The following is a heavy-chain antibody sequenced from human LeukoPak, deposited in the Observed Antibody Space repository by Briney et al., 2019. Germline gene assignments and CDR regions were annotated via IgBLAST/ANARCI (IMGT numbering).Heavy chain of an antibody. Sequence: ASVKVSCKASGYTFTTYGINWMRQAPGQGLEWMGWISPYNGNTNYAQKLQGRVTMTTDTSTNTAYMELRSLRSDDTAVYYCARDMSSWQQLVLPDYWGQGTLVTVSS. CDR3: ARDMSSWQQLVLPDY. CDR2: ISPYNGNT. J-gene: IGHJ4*02. V-gene: IGHV1-18*01. CDR1: GYTFTTYG. D-gene: IGHD6-13*01.